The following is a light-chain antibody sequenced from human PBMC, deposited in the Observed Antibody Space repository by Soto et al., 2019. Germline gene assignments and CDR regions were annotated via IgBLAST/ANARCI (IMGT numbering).Light chain of an antibody. J-gene: IGKJ5*01. CDR2: SAS. Sequence: EIVLTQSPATLSLSPGERATLSCRASQSVGSYLAWYQHNPGQPPRLLIFSASNRAAGIPARFSGSGSGTDFTLTISSLEPEDFAVYYCQQRRNWPPVTFGQGTRLEIK. CDR1: QSVGSY. V-gene: IGKV3-11*01. CDR3: QQRRNWPPVT.